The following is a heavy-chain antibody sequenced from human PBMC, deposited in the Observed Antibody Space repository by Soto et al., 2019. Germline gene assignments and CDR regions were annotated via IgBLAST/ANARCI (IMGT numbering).Heavy chain of an antibody. Sequence: QVQLVQSGAEVKKPGSSVKVSCKASGGTFSSYAISWVRQAPGQGLEWMGGIIPIFGTANYAQKFQGRVTITADESTSTAYIELSSLRSEDTSVYYCARTHFNSSSWYLSGSGFDYWGQGTLVTVSS. CDR3: ARTHFNSSSWYLSGSGFDY. D-gene: IGHD6-13*01. CDR1: GGTFSSYA. CDR2: IIPIFGTA. J-gene: IGHJ4*02. V-gene: IGHV1-69*12.